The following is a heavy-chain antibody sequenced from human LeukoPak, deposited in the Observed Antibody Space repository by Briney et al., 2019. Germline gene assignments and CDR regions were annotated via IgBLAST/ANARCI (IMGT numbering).Heavy chain of an antibody. V-gene: IGHV4-4*07. CDR1: GGSISSYY. D-gene: IGHD6-13*01. Sequence: SETLSLTCTVSGGSISSYYWSWIRQPAGKGLEWIGRIYTSGSTNYNPSLKSRVTMSVDTSKNQFSLKLSSVTAADTAAYYCARESRSSWVYYFDYWGQGTLVTVSS. CDR2: IYTSGST. CDR3: ARESRSSWVYYFDY. J-gene: IGHJ4*02.